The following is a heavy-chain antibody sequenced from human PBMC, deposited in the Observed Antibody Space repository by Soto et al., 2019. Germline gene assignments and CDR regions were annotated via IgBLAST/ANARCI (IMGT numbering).Heavy chain of an antibody. J-gene: IGHJ6*02. Sequence: SETLSLTCTVAGGSISSYYWSWIRQHPGKGLEWIGYIYYSGSTNYNPSLKSRVTISVDTSKNQFSLKLSSVTAADTAVYYCARVFYYGAESGMDVWGQGTTVTVSS. CDR2: IYYSGST. CDR1: GGSISSYY. D-gene: IGHD3-10*01. V-gene: IGHV4-59*08. CDR3: ARVFYYGAESGMDV.